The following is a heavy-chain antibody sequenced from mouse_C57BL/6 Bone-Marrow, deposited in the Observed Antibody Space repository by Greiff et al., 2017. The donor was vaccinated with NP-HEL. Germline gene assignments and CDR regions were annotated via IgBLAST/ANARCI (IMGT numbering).Heavy chain of an antibody. CDR2: INPNNGGT. CDR3: AFSPITTDPWFAY. CDR1: GYTFTDCN. V-gene: IGHV1-18*01. J-gene: IGHJ3*01. D-gene: IGHD1-2*01. Sequence: VQLQQSGPELVKPGASVKIPCKASGYTFTDCNMDWVKQSHGKSLEWIGDINPNNGGTIYNQKFKGKATLTVDKSSSTAYMELRSLTSEDTAVYYCAFSPITTDPWFAYWGQGTLVTVSA.